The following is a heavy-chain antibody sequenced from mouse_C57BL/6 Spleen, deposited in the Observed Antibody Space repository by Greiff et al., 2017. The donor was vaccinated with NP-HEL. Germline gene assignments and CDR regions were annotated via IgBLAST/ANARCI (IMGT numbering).Heavy chain of an antibody. Sequence: EVQLQQSGPELVKPGASVKISCKASGYTFTDYYMNWVKQSHGKSLEWIGDINPNNGGTSYNQKFKGKATLTVDKSSSTAYMELRSLTSEDSAVYYCARLDGYDGAFDYWGQGTTLTVSS. CDR3: ARLDGYDGAFDY. CDR2: INPNNGGT. V-gene: IGHV1-26*01. J-gene: IGHJ2*01. CDR1: GYTFTDYY. D-gene: IGHD2-2*01.